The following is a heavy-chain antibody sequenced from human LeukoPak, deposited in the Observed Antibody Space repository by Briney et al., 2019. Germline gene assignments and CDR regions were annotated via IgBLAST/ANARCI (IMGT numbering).Heavy chain of an antibody. Sequence: GGSLRLSCAASGFTFSSYGMHWVRQAPGKGLEWVAFIRYDGSNKYYADSVKGRFTISRDNSKNTLYLQMNSLRAEDTAVYYCAKDREAAAGRGFDYWGQGTLVTVSS. J-gene: IGHJ4*02. V-gene: IGHV3-30*02. CDR1: GFTFSSYG. CDR3: AKDREAAAGRGFDY. CDR2: IRYDGSNK. D-gene: IGHD6-13*01.